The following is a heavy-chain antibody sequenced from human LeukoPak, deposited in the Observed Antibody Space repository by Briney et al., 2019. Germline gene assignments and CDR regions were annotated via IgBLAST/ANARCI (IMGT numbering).Heavy chain of an antibody. Sequence: PSETLSLTCTASGDSVSTYYWSWIRQPAGKGLEWIGRIYSSVSTNYNPSLKSRVTISVDTSKNQFSLKLSSVTAADTAVYYCARARLGYCSGGSCYSGFDYWGQGTLVTVSA. CDR3: ARARLGYCSGGSCYSGFDY. CDR2: IYSSVST. D-gene: IGHD2-15*01. CDR1: GDSVSTYY. V-gene: IGHV4-4*07. J-gene: IGHJ4*02.